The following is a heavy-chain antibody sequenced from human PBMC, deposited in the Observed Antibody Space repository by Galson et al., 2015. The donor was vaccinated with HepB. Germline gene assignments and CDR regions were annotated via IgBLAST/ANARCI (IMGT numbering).Heavy chain of an antibody. J-gene: IGHJ5*02. V-gene: IGHV3-48*01. D-gene: IGHD3-16*01. CDR3: VKEGAWFGGDWFDP. CDR1: GFSFNSYS. Sequence: SLRLSCAASGFSFNSYSMNWVRQAPGKGLEWVSYISGSSTTIHYADSAKGRFTISRDNAKNSLYLQMDNLKVDDTAIYHCVKEGAWFGGDWFDPWGQGTLVTVS. CDR2: ISGSSTTI.